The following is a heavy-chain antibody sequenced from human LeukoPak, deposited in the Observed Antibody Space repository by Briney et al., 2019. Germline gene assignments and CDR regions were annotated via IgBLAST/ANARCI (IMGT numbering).Heavy chain of an antibody. V-gene: IGHV4-39*01. CDR2: IYYSGNT. CDR1: GGSISSGSYY. Sequence: SETLSLSCTVSGGSISSGSYYWGWIRQSPGKGLGWIGTIYYSGNTYYNPSINRRATMYVDTSKSQFSQKLSSATAADTSLYYCARLDGIAAVDNWGQGTMVIVSS. D-gene: IGHD6-13*01. J-gene: IGHJ3*02. CDR3: ARLDGIAAVDN.